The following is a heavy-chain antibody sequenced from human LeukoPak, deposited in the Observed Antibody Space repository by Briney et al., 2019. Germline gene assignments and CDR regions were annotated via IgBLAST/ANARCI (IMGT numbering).Heavy chain of an antibody. CDR3: ARVDSSGYSPYFDY. CDR2: IYYSGST. J-gene: IGHJ4*02. V-gene: IGHV4-30-4*01. CDR1: GGSISRGDYY. Sequence: SETLSLTCTVSGGSISRGDYYWSWIRQPPGKGLEWIGYIYYSGSTYYNPSLKSRVTISVDTSKNQFSLKLSSVTAADTAVYYCARVDSSGYSPYFDYWGQGTLVTVSS. D-gene: IGHD3-22*01.